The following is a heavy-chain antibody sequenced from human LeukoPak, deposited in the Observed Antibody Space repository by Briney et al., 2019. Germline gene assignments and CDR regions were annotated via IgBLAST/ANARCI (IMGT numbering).Heavy chain of an antibody. V-gene: IGHV1-8*01. CDR1: GYTLSDYD. J-gene: IGHJ5*02. Sequence: ASVKVSCKASGYTLSDYDINWVRQAPGQGLEYMGWINPNSLIPGYARKFRGRVTLTMDTSIRTAYMELSGLTYDDTAIYYCVRVKPVPTVSIDPWGQGTLVTVSS. CDR2: INPNSLIP. CDR3: VRVKPVPTVSIDP. D-gene: IGHD4-17*01.